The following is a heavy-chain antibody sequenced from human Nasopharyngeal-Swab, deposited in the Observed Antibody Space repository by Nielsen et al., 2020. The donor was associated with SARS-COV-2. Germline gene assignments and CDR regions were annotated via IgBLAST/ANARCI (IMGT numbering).Heavy chain of an antibody. CDR3: ARDPLGVARGYFDY. CDR2: ISGSGGST. D-gene: IGHD2-15*01. CDR1: GFTFSSYA. Sequence: GESLKISCAASGFTFSSYAMSWVRQAPGKGLEWVSAISGSGGSTYYADSVKGRFTISRDNSKNTLYLQMNSLRAEDTAVYYCARDPLGVARGYFDYWGQGTLVTVSS. J-gene: IGHJ4*02. V-gene: IGHV3-23*01.